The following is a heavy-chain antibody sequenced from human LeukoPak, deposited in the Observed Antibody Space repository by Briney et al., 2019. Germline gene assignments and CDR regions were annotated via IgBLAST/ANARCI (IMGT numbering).Heavy chain of an antibody. J-gene: IGHJ5*02. V-gene: IGHV1-8*01. CDR1: GYTFTSYG. Sequence: ASVKVSCKASGYTFTSYGINWARQATGQGLDWMGWMNPNSGNTGYAQKFQGRVTMTRNTSISTAYMELSSLRSDDTAVYYCARMDYGGNDVNWFDPWGQGTLVTVSS. CDR3: ARMDYGGNDVNWFDP. CDR2: MNPNSGNT. D-gene: IGHD4-23*01.